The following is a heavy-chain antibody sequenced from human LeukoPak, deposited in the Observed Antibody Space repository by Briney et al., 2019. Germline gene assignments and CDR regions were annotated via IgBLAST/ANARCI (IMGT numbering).Heavy chain of an antibody. J-gene: IGHJ4*02. CDR3: AKDDYYGLGY. Sequence: GGSLRLSCAASGFSFDDYAMHWVRQAPGKGPEWVSGISWNSGHIDYADSVKGRFTISRDNAKNSLSLQMNSLRAEDTALYYCAKDDYYGLGYWGQGTLVTVSS. V-gene: IGHV3-9*01. D-gene: IGHD3-10*01. CDR2: ISWNSGHI. CDR1: GFSFDDYA.